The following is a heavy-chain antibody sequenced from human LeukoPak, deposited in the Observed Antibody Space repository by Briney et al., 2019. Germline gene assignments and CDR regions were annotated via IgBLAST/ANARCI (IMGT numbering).Heavy chain of an antibody. CDR3: ARDSSGYYRIDY. CDR1: GGSISTYY. V-gene: IGHV4-59*08. Sequence: TSETLSLTCTVSGGSISTYYWSWIRQPPGRGLEWIGYISYTGSTNYNPSLKSRVTISVDTSENQFSLKLTSVTAADTAVYYCARDSSGYYRIDYWGQGTLVTVSS. CDR2: ISYTGST. D-gene: IGHD3-22*01. J-gene: IGHJ4*02.